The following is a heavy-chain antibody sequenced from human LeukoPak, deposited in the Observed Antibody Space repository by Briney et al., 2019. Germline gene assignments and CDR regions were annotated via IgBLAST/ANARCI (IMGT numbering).Heavy chain of an antibody. V-gene: IGHV3-7*01. D-gene: IGHD3-22*01. Sequence: GGSLRLSCAASGFAFSSYWTSWVRQAPGKGLEWVANIKQDGSEKYYVDSVKGRFTISRDNAKKSLNLQMNSLRAEDTAVYYCARVRGSNGYYYSDHWGQGTLVTVSS. J-gene: IGHJ4*02. CDR1: GFAFSSYW. CDR3: ARVRGSNGYYYSDH. CDR2: IKQDGSEK.